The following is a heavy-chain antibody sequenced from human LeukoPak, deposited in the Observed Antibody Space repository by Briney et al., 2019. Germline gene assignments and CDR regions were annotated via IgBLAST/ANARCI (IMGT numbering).Heavy chain of an antibody. CDR2: IKQDGSEK. J-gene: IGHJ4*02. CDR1: GFTFSSYW. V-gene: IGHV3-7*01. D-gene: IGHD3-10*01. CDR3: ARDPGGSGSSFFDY. Sequence: PGGSLRLSCAASGFTFSSYWMSWVRQAPGKGLEWVANIKQDGSEKYYVDSVKGRFTISRDNAKNSLYLQMNSLRAEDTAVYYCARDPGGSGSSFFDYWGQGTLVTVSS.